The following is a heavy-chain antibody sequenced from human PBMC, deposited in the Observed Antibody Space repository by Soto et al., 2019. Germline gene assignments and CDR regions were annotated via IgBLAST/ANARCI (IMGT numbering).Heavy chain of an antibody. CDR3: ARAGNYWITGTTMYYYYYGMDV. CDR2: ISAYNGNT. J-gene: IGHJ6*02. CDR1: GYTFTSYG. Sequence: GASVKVSCKASGYTFTSYGISWLRQAPGQGLEWMGWISAYNGNTNYAQKLQGRVTMTTDTSTSTAYMELRSLRSDDTAVYYCARAGNYWITGTTMYYYYYGMDVWGQGTTVTVSS. D-gene: IGHD1-7*01. V-gene: IGHV1-18*01.